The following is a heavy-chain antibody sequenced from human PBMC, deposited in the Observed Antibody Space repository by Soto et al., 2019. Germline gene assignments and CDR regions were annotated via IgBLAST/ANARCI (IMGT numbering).Heavy chain of an antibody. CDR1: GGIFSSNT. J-gene: IGHJ4*02. V-gene: IGHV1-69*06. CDR3: AGKAYCGGDCYAFDS. Sequence: QVYLVQSGAEVKKPGSSVKISCKAAGGIFSSNTINWLRQAAGQGLEWMGGIIPLFGTANYAEKFQGRVTINADKSTTTEYMELTSLRYEDTAVYYCAGKAYCGGDCYAFDSWGQGTLVTVSS. D-gene: IGHD2-21*02. CDR2: IIPLFGTA.